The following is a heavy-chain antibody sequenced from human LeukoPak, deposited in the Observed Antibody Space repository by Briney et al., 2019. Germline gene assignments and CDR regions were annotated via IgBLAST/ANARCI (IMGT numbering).Heavy chain of an antibody. CDR3: ARDYSSSWYESDAFDI. Sequence: PSETLSLTCTVSGGSISSYYWSWIRQPPGKGLEWIGYIYYSGSTNYNPSLKRRVTISVDTSKNQFSLKLSSVTAADTAVYYCARDYSSSWYESDAFDIWGQGTMVTVSS. V-gene: IGHV4-59*01. J-gene: IGHJ3*02. D-gene: IGHD6-13*01. CDR1: GGSISSYY. CDR2: IYYSGST.